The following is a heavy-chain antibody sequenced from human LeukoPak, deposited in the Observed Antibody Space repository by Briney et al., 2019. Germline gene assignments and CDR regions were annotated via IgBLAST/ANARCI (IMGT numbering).Heavy chain of an antibody. CDR3: AGEVIGGNSA. CDR1: GCTFSTYE. Sequence: GGSLRLSCAASGCTFSTYEGSWVRQAPGKGLEWVASISSSRTYIYYPDSLKRRFTIAKDAAKHSLYLESHRTRSKDAVVYYCAGEVIGGNSAWGQGTLVTVSS. D-gene: IGHD4-23*01. J-gene: IGHJ1*01. CDR2: ISSSRTYI. V-gene: IGHV3-21*04.